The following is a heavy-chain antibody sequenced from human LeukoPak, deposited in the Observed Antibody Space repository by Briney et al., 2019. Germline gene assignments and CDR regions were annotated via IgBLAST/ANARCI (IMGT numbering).Heavy chain of an antibody. J-gene: IGHJ4*02. CDR2: ISSSSSTI. Sequence: GGSLRLSCAASGFTFSSYSMNWVRQAPGKGLEWVSYISSSSSTIYYADSVKGRFTISRDNAKNTLSLQMHSLRAEDTAVYHCAKARGDYGQPFDYWGQGTLVTVSS. V-gene: IGHV3-48*04. D-gene: IGHD4/OR15-4a*01. CDR3: AKARGDYGQPFDY. CDR1: GFTFSSYS.